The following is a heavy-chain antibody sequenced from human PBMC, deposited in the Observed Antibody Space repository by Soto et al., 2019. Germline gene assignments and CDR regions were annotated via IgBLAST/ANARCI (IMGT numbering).Heavy chain of an antibody. Sequence: EASVKVSCKASGYTFTSYGISWVRQAPGQGLEWMGWISAYNGNTNYAQKLQGRVTMTTDTSTSTAYTELRSLRSDDTAVYYCARSITLYRAFDYWGQGTLVTVSS. CDR3: ARSITLYRAFDY. V-gene: IGHV1-18*01. CDR2: ISAYNGNT. J-gene: IGHJ4*02. D-gene: IGHD2-8*01. CDR1: GYTFTSYG.